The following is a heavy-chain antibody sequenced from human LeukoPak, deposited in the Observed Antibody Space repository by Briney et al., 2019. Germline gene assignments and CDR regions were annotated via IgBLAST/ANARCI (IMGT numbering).Heavy chain of an antibody. Sequence: SETLSLTCAVYGGSFSGYYWSWIRQPPGKGLEWIGEINHSGSTNYNPSLKSRVTISVDTSKNQFSLKLSSVTAADTAVYYCARHLSGYWGQGTLVTVSS. V-gene: IGHV4-34*01. CDR2: INHSGST. J-gene: IGHJ4*02. CDR3: ARHLSGY. D-gene: IGHD6-19*01. CDR1: GGSFSGYY.